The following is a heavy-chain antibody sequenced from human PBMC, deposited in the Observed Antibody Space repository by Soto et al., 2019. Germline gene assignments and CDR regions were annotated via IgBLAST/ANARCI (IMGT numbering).Heavy chain of an antibody. V-gene: IGHV3-23*01. CDR1: GFAFSSHP. J-gene: IGHJ3*02. CDR2: ISDGGDLT. CDR3: ARRVIGSSRAFDI. Sequence: GGSLRLSCAASGFAFSSHPMSWVRQAPEKGLEWVAGISDGGDLTYNADSVRGRFTISRDNSRNTLYLQMNSLRAEDTAVYYCARRVIGSSRAFDIWGQGTMVTVS. D-gene: IGHD3-10*01.